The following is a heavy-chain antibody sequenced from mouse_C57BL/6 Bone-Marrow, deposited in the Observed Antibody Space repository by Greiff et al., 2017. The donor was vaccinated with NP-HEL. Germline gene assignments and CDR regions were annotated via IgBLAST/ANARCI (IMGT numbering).Heavy chain of an antibody. D-gene: IGHD1-1*01. Sequence: VQLQQSGPGLVKPSQSLSLTCSVTGYSIIRGYYWNWIRQFPGNKLEWMAYISYDGSNNYNPSLKNRISITRDISKNQFFLKLTSVTTEDTATYYCTREGGYYGSPFAYWGQGTLVTVSA. J-gene: IGHJ3*01. CDR1: GYSIIRGYY. CDR2: ISYDGSN. V-gene: IGHV3-6*01. CDR3: TREGGYYGSPFAY.